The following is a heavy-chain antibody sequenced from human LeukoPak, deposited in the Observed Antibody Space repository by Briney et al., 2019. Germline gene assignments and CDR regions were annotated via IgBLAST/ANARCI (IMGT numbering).Heavy chain of an antibody. CDR2: IYYSGST. J-gene: IGHJ6*02. V-gene: IGHV4-39*07. CDR3: AIFGEEWEPVGYYYGMDV. D-gene: IGHD1-26*01. CDR1: GGSISSSSYY. Sequence: KPSETLSLACTVSGGSISSSSYYWGWIRQPPGKGLEWIGSIYYSGSTYYNPSLKSRVTISVDTSKNQFSLKLSSVTAADTAVYYCAIFGEEWEPVGYYYGMDVWGQGTTVTVSS.